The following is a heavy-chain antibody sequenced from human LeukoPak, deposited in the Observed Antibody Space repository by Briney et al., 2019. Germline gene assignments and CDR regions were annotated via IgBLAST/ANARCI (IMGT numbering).Heavy chain of an antibody. CDR1: GGSISSSRYY. D-gene: IGHD1-26*01. J-gene: IGHJ4*02. Sequence: SETLSLTCTVSGGSISSSRYYWGWIRQPPGKGLEWIGSIYYSGSTYYNPSLKSRVTISVDTSKNQFSLKLSSVTAADTAVYYCAVGSAYYFDFWGQGILVTVSS. CDR2: IYYSGST. V-gene: IGHV4-39*01. CDR3: AVGSAYYFDF.